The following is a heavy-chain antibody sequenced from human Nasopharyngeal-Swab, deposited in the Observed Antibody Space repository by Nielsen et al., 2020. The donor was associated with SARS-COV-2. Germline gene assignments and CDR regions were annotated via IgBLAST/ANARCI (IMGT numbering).Heavy chain of an antibody. J-gene: IGHJ5*02. CDR2: ISAYNGNT. V-gene: IGHV1-18*01. Sequence: WVRQAPGQGLEWMGWISAYNGNTKYAQRLQGRVTMTTDTSTNTAYMEMRSLRSDDTAVYYCARTGYCSGGSCYSWWFDPWGQGTLVTVSS. D-gene: IGHD2-15*01. CDR3: ARTGYCSGGSCYSWWFDP.